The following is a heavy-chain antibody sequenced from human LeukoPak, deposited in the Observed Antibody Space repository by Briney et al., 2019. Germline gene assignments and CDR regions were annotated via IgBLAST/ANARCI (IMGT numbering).Heavy chain of an antibody. D-gene: IGHD6-19*01. CDR3: AKDVHRSGWALDC. CDR2: ISSSSSYI. CDR1: GFTFSSYS. Sequence: GGSLRLSCAASGFTFSSYSMNWVRQAPGKGLEWVSSISSSSSYIYYADSVKGRFTISRDNAKNSLYLQMNSLRAEDTAVYYCAKDVHRSGWALDCWGQGTLVTVSS. V-gene: IGHV3-21*01. J-gene: IGHJ4*02.